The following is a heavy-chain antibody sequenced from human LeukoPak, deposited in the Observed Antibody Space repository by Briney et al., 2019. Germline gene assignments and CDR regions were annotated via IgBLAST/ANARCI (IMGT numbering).Heavy chain of an antibody. Sequence: GRSLRLSCAVSGFTFRNYGMHWVRQAPGKGLEWVAVISYDESDKYYGDSVKGRFTISRDNSKNTLFLQMNSLRAEDTAVYFCAKDFRRADYYDRSGYYRMIDYWGQGTLVTVSS. CDR2: ISYDESDK. J-gene: IGHJ4*02. CDR1: GFTFRNYG. V-gene: IGHV3-30*18. D-gene: IGHD3-22*01. CDR3: AKDFRRADYYDRSGYYRMIDY.